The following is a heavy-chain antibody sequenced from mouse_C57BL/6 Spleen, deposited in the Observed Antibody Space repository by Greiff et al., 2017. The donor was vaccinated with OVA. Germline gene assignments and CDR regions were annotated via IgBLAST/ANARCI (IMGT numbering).Heavy chain of an antibody. CDR3: ASYYSNYGGFAY. V-gene: IGHV5-12*01. J-gene: IGHJ3*01. CDR1: GFTFSDYY. CDR2: ISNGGGST. D-gene: IGHD2-5*01. Sequence: EVQLVESGGGLVQPGGSLKLSCAASGFTFSDYYMYWVRQTPEKRLEWVAYISNGGGSTYYPDTVKGRFTISRDNAKNTLYLQMSRLKSEDTAMYYCASYYSNYGGFAYWGQGTLVTVSA.